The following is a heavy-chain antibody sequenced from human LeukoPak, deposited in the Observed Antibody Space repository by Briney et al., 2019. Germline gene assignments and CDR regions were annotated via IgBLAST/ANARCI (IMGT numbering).Heavy chain of an antibody. V-gene: IGHV3-30*07. J-gene: IGHJ4*02. Sequence: QPGGSLRLSCAASGFTFSSYAMHWVRQAPGKGLEWVAVISYDGSNKYYADSVKGRFTISRDNSKNTLYLQMNSLRAEDTAVYYCAGDPACCEDYPDYWGQGTLVTVSS. CDR3: AGDPACCEDYPDY. D-gene: IGHD2-15*01. CDR1: GFTFSSYA. CDR2: ISYDGSNK.